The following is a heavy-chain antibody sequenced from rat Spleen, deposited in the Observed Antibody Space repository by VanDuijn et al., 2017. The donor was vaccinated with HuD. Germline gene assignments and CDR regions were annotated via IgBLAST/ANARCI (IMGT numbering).Heavy chain of an antibody. CDR1: GFTFSNYD. CDR2: ISSGGGGT. J-gene: IGHJ4*01. V-gene: IGHV5-25*01. D-gene: IGHD4-3*01. CDR3: GRHGRGERTYYYFMDV. Sequence: EVQLVESGGGLVQPGRSLKLSCAASGFTFSNYDMAWVRQAPTKGLEWVATISSGGGGTYYPDSVKGRFTISRDNAKSTLYLQMDSLQSEDTATYYCGRHGRGERTYYYFMDVWGQGASVTVSS.